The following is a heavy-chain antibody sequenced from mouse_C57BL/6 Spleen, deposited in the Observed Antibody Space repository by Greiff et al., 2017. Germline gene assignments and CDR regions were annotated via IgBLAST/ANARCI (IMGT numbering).Heavy chain of an antibody. D-gene: IGHD4-1*01. V-gene: IGHV1-52*01. CDR3: ARGVGRSGYFDY. Sequence: QVQLQQPGAELVRPGSSVKLSCKASGYTFTSYWMHWVKQRPIQGLEWIGNIDPSDSETHYNQKFKDKATLTVDKSSSTAYMQLSSLTSEDSAVYDCARGVGRSGYFDYWGQGTTLTVSS. CDR1: GYTFTSYW. J-gene: IGHJ2*01. CDR2: IDPSDSET.